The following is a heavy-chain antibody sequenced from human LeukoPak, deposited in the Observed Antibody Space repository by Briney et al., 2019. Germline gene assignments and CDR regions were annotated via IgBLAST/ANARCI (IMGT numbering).Heavy chain of an antibody. CDR1: GFPFSSYW. CDR2: IKQDGSKK. D-gene: IGHD5-24*01. Sequence: GGSLRLSCLASGFPFSSYWMTWVRQAPGKGLEWVANIKQDGSKKSYVDSVKGRFTISRDNAKNSLYLQMNSLRAEDTAIYYCTRVGYIDEGIDYWGQGTLVTVSS. J-gene: IGHJ4*02. CDR3: TRVGYIDEGIDY. V-gene: IGHV3-7*04.